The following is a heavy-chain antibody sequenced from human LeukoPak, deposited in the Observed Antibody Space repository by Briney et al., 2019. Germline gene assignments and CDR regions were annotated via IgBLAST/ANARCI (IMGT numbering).Heavy chain of an antibody. V-gene: IGHV4-39*07. J-gene: IGHJ5*02. CDR3: ARDLDTRRLYWFDP. Sequence: SETLSLTCIVSRGSISSSSYYWGWIRQPPGKGLEWIGSLSHSGSTYYNPSLKSRVTISVDTSKNQFSLKLSSVTAADAAVYYCARDLDTRRLYWFDPWGQGTLVTVSS. CDR1: RGSISSSSYY. CDR2: LSHSGST. D-gene: IGHD2-2*01.